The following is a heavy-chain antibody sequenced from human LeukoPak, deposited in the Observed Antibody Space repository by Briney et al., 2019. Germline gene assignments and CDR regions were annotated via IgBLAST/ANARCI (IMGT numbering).Heavy chain of an antibody. CDR3: ASPPRGSSGWYDRLA. CDR1: GYSFTSYW. J-gene: IGHJ5*02. Sequence: GESLKISCKGSGYSFTSYWIGWVRQMPGKGLEWMGIIYPGDSDTRYSPSFQGQVTVSADKSISTAYLQWSSLKASDTAMYYCASPPRGSSGWYDRLAWGQGTLVTVSS. V-gene: IGHV5-51*01. D-gene: IGHD6-19*01. CDR2: IYPGDSDT.